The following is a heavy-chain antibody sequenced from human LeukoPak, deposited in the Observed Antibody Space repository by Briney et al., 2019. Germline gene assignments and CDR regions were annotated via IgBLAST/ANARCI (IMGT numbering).Heavy chain of an antibody. V-gene: IGHV4-59*01. CDR1: GGSISSYY. Sequence: PSETLSLTCTVSGGSISSYYWSWIRQPPGKGLEWIGYIYYSGSTNYNPSLKSRVTVSVDTSKNQFSLKLSSVTAADTAVYYCAREGWELLGAYGMDVWGQGTTVTVSS. J-gene: IGHJ6*02. CDR3: AREGWELLGAYGMDV. D-gene: IGHD1-26*01. CDR2: IYYSGST.